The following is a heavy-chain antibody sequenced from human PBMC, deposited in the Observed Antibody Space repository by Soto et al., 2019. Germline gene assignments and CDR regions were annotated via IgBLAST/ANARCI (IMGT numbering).Heavy chain of an antibody. CDR1: GFTFSSYA. CDR2: LSGSGGST. D-gene: IGHD1-1*01. CDR3: AKQQGPGTPYYYAMDV. Sequence: GGSLILSCAASGFTFSSYAMTWVSQAPGKGLEWVSTLSGSGGSTYYAASVKGRFTISRDNSKDTLYLEMNSLRGEDTAVYFCAKQQGPGTPYYYAMDVWGQGTAVTVSS. V-gene: IGHV3-23*01. J-gene: IGHJ6*02.